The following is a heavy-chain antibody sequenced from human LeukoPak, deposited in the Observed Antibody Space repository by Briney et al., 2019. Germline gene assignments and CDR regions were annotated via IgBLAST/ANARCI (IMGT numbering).Heavy chain of an antibody. J-gene: IGHJ4*02. CDR2: LNQDGSEK. CDR1: VFTFSSFW. V-gene: IGHV3-7*01. CDR3: ARDLTVAGIVFDS. Sequence: GGSLRLSCAASVFTFSSFWMNWVRQAPGKGLEWVANLNQDGSEKFYVDSVKGRITNSRDNAKNSVYLQMNSLRAEDTAVYYCARDLTVAGIVFDSRGQGALVTVSS. D-gene: IGHD6-19*01.